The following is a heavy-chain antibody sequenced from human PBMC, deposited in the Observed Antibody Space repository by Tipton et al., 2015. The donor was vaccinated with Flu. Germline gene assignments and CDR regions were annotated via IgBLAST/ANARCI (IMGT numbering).Heavy chain of an antibody. Sequence: TLSLTCTVSGGSISSGDYYWSWLRPPPGKGLEWIGYIYYSGSTYYNPSLKSRVTISVDTSKNQFSLKLSSVTAADTAVYYCARVLRVRGNYPNCFDPWGHRTLVTVYS. J-gene: IGHJ5*02. CDR1: GGSISSGDYY. CDR3: ARVLRVRGNYPNCFDP. CDR2: IYYSGST. V-gene: IGHV4-30-4*01. D-gene: IGHD4-11*01.